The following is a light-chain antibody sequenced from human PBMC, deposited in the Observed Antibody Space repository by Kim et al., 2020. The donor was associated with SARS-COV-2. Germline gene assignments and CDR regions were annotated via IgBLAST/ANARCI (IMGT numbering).Light chain of an antibody. CDR2: DNN. Sequence: GERVAISWCGSSSNNGTYYVAWYQQLRRTAPKLLIYDNNERSSGITDRFSGSKSGTSATLDITGLQTGDEGDDYCGTWDSRLSTWIFGGGTQLTVL. CDR3: GTWDSRLSTWI. J-gene: IGLJ2*01. CDR1: SSNNGTYY. V-gene: IGLV1-51*01.